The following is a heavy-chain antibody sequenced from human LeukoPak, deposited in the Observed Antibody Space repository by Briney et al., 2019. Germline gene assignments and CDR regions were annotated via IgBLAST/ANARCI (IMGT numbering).Heavy chain of an antibody. V-gene: IGHV4-61*05. CDR2: IYTSGST. CDR1: GGSISSSSYY. CDR3: ARVTVVPAAHAGLQAFDI. Sequence: SETLSLTCTVSGGSISSSSYYWGWIRQPPGKGLEWIGRIYTSGSTNYNPSLKSRVTMSVDTSKNQFSLKLSSVTAADTAVYYCARVTVVPAAHAGLQAFDIWGQGTMVTVSS. J-gene: IGHJ3*02. D-gene: IGHD2-2*01.